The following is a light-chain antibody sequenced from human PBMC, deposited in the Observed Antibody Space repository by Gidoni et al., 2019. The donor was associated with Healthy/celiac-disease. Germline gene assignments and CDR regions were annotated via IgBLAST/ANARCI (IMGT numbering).Light chain of an antibody. CDR3: QRYGNQPPCR. J-gene: IGKJ2*04. CDR2: NES. Sequence: IQMTQSPSSLSASVGDRVNITCKASQDISNYLNWYQQKPGKAPTLVIYNESNWETGVPSRFKREASKTDFTFSICCQQPEDIATEYCQRYGNQPPCRFGQGTKLEIK. CDR1: QDISNY. V-gene: IGKV1-33*01.